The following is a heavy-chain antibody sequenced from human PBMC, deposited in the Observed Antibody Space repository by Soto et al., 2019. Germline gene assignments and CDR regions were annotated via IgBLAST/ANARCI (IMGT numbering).Heavy chain of an antibody. CDR1: GFTFSSYS. J-gene: IGHJ4*02. V-gene: IGHV3-21*01. CDR2: ISSSSSYI. D-gene: IGHD2-15*01. Sequence: GGSLRLSCAASGFTFSSYSMNWVRQAPGKGLEWVSSISSSSSYIYYADSVKGRFTISRDNAKNSLYLQMNSLRAEDTAVYYCARDNQRKYCSGGSCYSPFDYWGQGTLVTVSS. CDR3: ARDNQRKYCSGGSCYSPFDY.